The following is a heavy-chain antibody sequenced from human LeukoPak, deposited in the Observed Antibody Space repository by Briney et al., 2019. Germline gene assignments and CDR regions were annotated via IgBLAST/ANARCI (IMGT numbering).Heavy chain of an antibody. Sequence: KTSETLSLTYTVSGGSISSYYWSWIRQPAGKGLEWIGRIYTSGSTNYNPSLKSRVTMSVDTSKNQFYLKLSSVTAADTAVYYCARDNNRIGWWPEGAFDIWGQGTMVTVSS. V-gene: IGHV4-4*07. CDR2: IYTSGST. CDR3: ARDNNRIGWWPEGAFDI. D-gene: IGHD2-15*01. CDR1: GGSISSYY. J-gene: IGHJ3*02.